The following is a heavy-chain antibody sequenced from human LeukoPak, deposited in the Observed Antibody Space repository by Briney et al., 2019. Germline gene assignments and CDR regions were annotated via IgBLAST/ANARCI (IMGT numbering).Heavy chain of an antibody. J-gene: IGHJ5*02. CDR1: GFTFSTYW. CDR2: IKQDGSEK. V-gene: IGHV3-7*03. Sequence: GGSLRLSCAASGFTFSTYWMSWVRQAPGKGLEWVANIKQDGSEKYYVDSVKGRFTISRDNAKNSLYLQMNSLRAEDTAVYYCAKDDNYIRFLSWGQGTLVTVSS. CDR3: AKDDNYIRFLS. D-gene: IGHD3-16*01.